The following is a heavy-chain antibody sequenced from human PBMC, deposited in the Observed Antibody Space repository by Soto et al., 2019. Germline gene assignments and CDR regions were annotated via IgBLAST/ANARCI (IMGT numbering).Heavy chain of an antibody. CDR3: ARDRLRGYDSSGFYS. Sequence: QVQLVQSGAELRKPGASVKVSCKASGCSFSSYGINWVRQAPGQGLEWMGWINTYNGNRNYAQKFEDRVTMTTATSTNTVYMELRSLKSDDTGIYYCARDRLRGYDSSGFYSWGQGTLVTVSS. CDR1: GCSFSSYG. V-gene: IGHV1-18*01. J-gene: IGHJ4*02. CDR2: INTYNGNR. D-gene: IGHD3-22*01.